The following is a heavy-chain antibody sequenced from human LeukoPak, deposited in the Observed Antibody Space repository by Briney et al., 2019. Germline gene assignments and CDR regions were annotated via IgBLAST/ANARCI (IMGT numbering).Heavy chain of an antibody. V-gene: IGHV4-4*02. Sequence: PSETLSLTCAVSGGSISSSNWWSWVRQPPGKGLEWIGEIYHSGSTNYNPSLKSRVTISVDTSKNQFSLKLSSVTAADTAVYYCARGRGYSGLNWFDPWGQGTLVTVSS. CDR1: GGSISSSNW. J-gene: IGHJ5*02. CDR2: IYHSGST. D-gene: IGHD5-12*01. CDR3: ARGRGYSGLNWFDP.